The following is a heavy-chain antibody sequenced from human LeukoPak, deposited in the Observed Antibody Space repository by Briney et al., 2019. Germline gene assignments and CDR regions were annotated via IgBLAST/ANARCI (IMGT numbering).Heavy chain of an antibody. D-gene: IGHD3/OR15-3a*01. V-gene: IGHV3-7*03. J-gene: IGHJ4*02. CDR2: MNQDGREK. CDR1: GFTFSRYW. CDR3: AKQTTWTGSAGADY. Sequence: GGSLRLSCGASGFTFSRYWMTWVRQAPGKGLEWVANMNQDGREKNYVDSVTGRFTISRDNTENSLYLQMNSLRAEDTPVYYCAKQTTWTGSAGADYWGRGTLVTVTS.